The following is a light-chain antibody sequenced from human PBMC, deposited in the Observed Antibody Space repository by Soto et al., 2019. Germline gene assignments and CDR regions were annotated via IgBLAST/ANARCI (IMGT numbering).Light chain of an antibody. CDR2: GAS. CDR3: QQSYSTPWT. Sequence: DIQMTQSPSSLSASVGDRVTITCRASQSISTYLNWYQHKPGKAPKFVIYGASSLQSGVPSRFGGSGSGTDFTLTISSLQPEDFATYYCQQSYSTPWTFGQGTKVDIK. J-gene: IGKJ1*01. CDR1: QSISTY. V-gene: IGKV1-39*01.